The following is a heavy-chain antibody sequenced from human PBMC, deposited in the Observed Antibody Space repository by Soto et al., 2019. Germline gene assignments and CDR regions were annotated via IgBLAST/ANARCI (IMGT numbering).Heavy chain of an antibody. CDR1: GGTFSSYT. V-gene: IGHV1-69*02. D-gene: IGHD2-15*01. Sequence: SVKVSCKASGGTFSSYTISWVRQAPGQRLEWMGRIIPILGIANYAQKFQGRVTITADKSTSTAYTELSRLRSDDTAVYYCARGGLYCSGGSCYLDDADWFDPWGQGTLVTVSS. CDR3: ARGGLYCSGGSCYLDDADWFDP. J-gene: IGHJ5*02. CDR2: IIPILGIA.